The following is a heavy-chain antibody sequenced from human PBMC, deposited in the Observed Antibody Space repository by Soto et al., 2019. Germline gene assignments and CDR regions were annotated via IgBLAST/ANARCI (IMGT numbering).Heavy chain of an antibody. CDR3: ARDQRDHYYDFWRGYGMEV. CDR1: GFTFSSYD. D-gene: IGHD3-3*01. V-gene: IGHV3-13*01. CDR2: IGTAGDT. Sequence: GGSLRLSCAASGFTFSSYDMHWVRQATGKGLEWVSAIGTAGDTYYPGSVKGRFTISRENAKNSLYLQMNSLRAEDTAVYYCARDQRDHYYDFWRGYGMEVWGKGTRVTVPS. J-gene: IGHJ6*04.